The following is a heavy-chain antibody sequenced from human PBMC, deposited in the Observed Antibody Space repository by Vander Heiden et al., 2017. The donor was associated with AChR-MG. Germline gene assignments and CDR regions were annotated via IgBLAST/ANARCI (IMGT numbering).Heavy chain of an antibody. CDR3: ARDWSPTVTLPYYYYGMDV. J-gene: IGHJ6*02. V-gene: IGHV1-18*01. CDR1: GYTVTSSG. Sequence: QVQLVQSGAEVKKPGDSVKVSCKASGYTVTSSGVGWVRQAPGQGLGWMGWISAYNGNTNYAQKLQGRVTMTTDTSTSTAYMELRSLGSDDTAVYYCARDWSPTVTLPYYYYGMDVWGQGTTVTVSS. D-gene: IGHD4-17*01. CDR2: ISAYNGNT.